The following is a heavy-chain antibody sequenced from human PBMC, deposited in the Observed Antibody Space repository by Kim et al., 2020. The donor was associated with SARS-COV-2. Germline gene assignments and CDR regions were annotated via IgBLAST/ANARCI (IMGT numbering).Heavy chain of an antibody. CDR3: ARTRQQLVRGSDWFDP. J-gene: IGHJ5*02. V-gene: IGHV4-39*01. Sequence: SLKSRVTISVDTSKNQCSLKLSSVTAADTAVYYCARTRQQLVRGSDWFDPWGQGTLVTVSS. D-gene: IGHD6-13*01.